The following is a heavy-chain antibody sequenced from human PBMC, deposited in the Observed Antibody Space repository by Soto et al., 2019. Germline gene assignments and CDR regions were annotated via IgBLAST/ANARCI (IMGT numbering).Heavy chain of an antibody. Sequence: LEMMSLTCTVSGGSISSFYWSWIRQPPGKGLEWIGYIYYSGSTNYNPSLKSRVTISVDTSKNQFSLKLSSVTAADTAVYYCARDRGKGMDVWGQGTTVTV. CDR2: IYYSGST. J-gene: IGHJ6*02. V-gene: IGHV4-59*01. D-gene: IGHD3-10*01. CDR1: GGSISSFY. CDR3: ARDRGKGMDV.